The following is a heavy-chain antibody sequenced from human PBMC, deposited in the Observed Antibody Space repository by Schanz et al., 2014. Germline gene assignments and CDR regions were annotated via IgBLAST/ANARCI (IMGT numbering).Heavy chain of an antibody. Sequence: EVQLVESGGGLVQPGRSLRLSCAASGFPFNEYGMLWVRQAPGKGLEWVSGINWHGGITGYAYSVKGRFTIARDNAKNSLYLQMNSLRAEDTALYDCARDSGSSSWSPSDYWGQGTLVTVSS. CDR1: GFPFNEYG. D-gene: IGHD2-2*01. CDR2: INWHGGIT. V-gene: IGHV3-20*01. J-gene: IGHJ4*02. CDR3: ARDSGSSSWSPSDY.